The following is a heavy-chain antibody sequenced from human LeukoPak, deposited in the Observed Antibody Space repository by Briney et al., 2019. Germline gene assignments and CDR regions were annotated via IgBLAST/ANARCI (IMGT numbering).Heavy chain of an antibody. Sequence: PGGSLRLSCVASGFTFSNYAMSWVRQAPGKGLEWVSAITGSGTNRYYADSLKGRFTTSRDNSKNTVFLQMNSLRHEDTAIYYCVIWVDYDVLTGYYVPDYWGQGTLVTVAS. CDR1: GFTFSNYA. CDR2: ITGSGTNR. CDR3: VIWVDYDVLTGYYVPDY. D-gene: IGHD3-9*01. J-gene: IGHJ4*02. V-gene: IGHV3-23*01.